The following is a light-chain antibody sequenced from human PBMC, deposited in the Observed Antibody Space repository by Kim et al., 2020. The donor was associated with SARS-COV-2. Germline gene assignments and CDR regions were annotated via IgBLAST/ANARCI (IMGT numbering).Light chain of an antibody. CDR2: DAS. Sequence: GDRVTITCRASQGISSALAWYQQKPDKAPKLLIYDASSLESGVPSRFSGSGSGTDFTLTISSLQPEDFATYYCQQFNSYPLTFGGGTKVDIK. V-gene: IGKV1-13*02. CDR3: QQFNSYPLT. CDR1: QGISSA. J-gene: IGKJ4*01.